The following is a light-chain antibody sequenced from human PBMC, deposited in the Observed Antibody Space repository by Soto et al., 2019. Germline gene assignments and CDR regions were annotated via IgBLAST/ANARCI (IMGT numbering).Light chain of an antibody. J-gene: IGKJ1*01. Sequence: DIQMTQSPSTLSASVGDRVTITCRASQSIRTWLAWYQQKPGKAPKLLISDASSLKSGVPSRFSGSGSATEFTLTISSLQPDDFATYYCQQYNSYSRTFGQATKVDIK. CDR2: DAS. CDR1: QSIRTW. V-gene: IGKV1-5*01. CDR3: QQYNSYSRT.